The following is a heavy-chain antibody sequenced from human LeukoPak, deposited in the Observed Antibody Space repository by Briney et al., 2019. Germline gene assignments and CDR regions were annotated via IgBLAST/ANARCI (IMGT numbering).Heavy chain of an antibody. CDR1: GGSFSGYY. CDR2: INHSWNT. V-gene: IGHV4-34*01. D-gene: IGHD2-2*01. CDR3: ARDRFLGYCSSTSCYVRAFDI. J-gene: IGHJ3*02. Sequence: SETLSLTCAVYGGSFSGYYWSWIRQPPGKGLEWIGEINHSWNTNYNPSLKSRVTISVDTSKNQFSLKLSSVTAADTAVYYCARDRFLGYCSSTSCYVRAFDIWGEGTMVTVSS.